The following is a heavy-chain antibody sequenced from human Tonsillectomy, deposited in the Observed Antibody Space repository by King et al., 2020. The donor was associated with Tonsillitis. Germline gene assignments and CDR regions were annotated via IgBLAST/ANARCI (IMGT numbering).Heavy chain of an antibody. J-gene: IGHJ3*02. CDR1: GGSFSGYY. V-gene: IGHV4-34*01. D-gene: IGHD6-19*01. CDR3: ARWKWIAVAGRSRAFDI. Sequence: VQLQQWGAGLLKPSETLSLTCAVYGGSFSGYYWTWIRQPPGKGLEWIGEINHRIGEINHSGSTNYSPSLKSRVTISVDTSKNQFSLKLRSVTAADTAVYYCARWKWIAVAGRSRAFDIWGQGTMVTFSS. CDR2: INHSGST.